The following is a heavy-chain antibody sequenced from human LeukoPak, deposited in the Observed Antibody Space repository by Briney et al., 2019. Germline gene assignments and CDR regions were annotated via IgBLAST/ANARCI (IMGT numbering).Heavy chain of an antibody. D-gene: IGHD3-10*01. J-gene: IGHJ4*02. CDR2: INHSGST. CDR3: ARGRLWGNYYGSEY. Sequence: PSETLSLTCAVYGGSFSGYYWSWIRQPPGKGLEWIGEINHSGSTNYNPSLKSRVTISVDTSKNQFSLKLSSVTAADTAVYYCARGRLWGNYYGSEYWGQGTLVTVSS. V-gene: IGHV4-34*01. CDR1: GGSFSGYY.